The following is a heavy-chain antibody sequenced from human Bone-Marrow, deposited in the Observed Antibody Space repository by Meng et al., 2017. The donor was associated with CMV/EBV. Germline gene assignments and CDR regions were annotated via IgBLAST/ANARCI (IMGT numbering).Heavy chain of an antibody. J-gene: IGHJ4*02. V-gene: IGHV3-33*06. CDR2: IWYDGSNK. Sequence: GESLKTSCAASGFTFSSYGMHWVRQAPGKGLEWVAVIWYDGSNKYYADSVKGRFTIPRDNSKNTLHLQMNSLRAEDTAVYYCAKDSGYCSSTSCYTFDYWVQGTLVTVSS. CDR3: AKDSGYCSSTSCYTFDY. CDR1: GFTFSSYG. D-gene: IGHD2-2*02.